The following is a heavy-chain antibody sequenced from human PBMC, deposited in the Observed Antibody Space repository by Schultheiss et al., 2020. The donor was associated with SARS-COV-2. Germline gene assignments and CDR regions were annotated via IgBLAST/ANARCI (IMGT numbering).Heavy chain of an antibody. CDR3: ARVQGYCSGGSCPYNWFDP. CDR1: GGSISSYY. CDR2: IYYSGST. J-gene: IGHJ5*02. V-gene: IGHV4-39*07. Sequence: SETLSLTCTVSGGSISSYYWGWIRQPPGKGLEWIGSIYYSGSTYYNPSLKSLVTISVDTSKNQFSLKLSSVTAADTAVYYCARVQGYCSGGSCPYNWFDPWGQGTLVTVSS. D-gene: IGHD2-15*01.